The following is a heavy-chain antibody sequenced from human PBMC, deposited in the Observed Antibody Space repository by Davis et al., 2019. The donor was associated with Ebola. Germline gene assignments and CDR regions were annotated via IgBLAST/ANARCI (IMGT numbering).Heavy chain of an antibody. CDR3: ATRLPTQLRGAHDAFDI. V-gene: IGHV3-23*01. CDR1: GFPFSSYA. D-gene: IGHD3-10*01. CDR2: FGGNGGST. Sequence: PGGSLRLSCAASGFPFSSYAMSWVRQAPGKGLEWVSTFGGNGGSTYYAGSVQGRFTISRDNSKNTLYLQMNSLRAEDTAVYYCATRLPTQLRGAHDAFDIWGQGTMVTVS. J-gene: IGHJ3*02.